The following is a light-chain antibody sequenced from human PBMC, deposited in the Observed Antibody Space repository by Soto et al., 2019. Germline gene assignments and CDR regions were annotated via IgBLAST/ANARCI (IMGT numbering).Light chain of an antibody. CDR2: GGS. J-gene: IGKJ3*01. CDR1: QSVSGSK. Sequence: EIVLTQSPGPLSLSPGSRATLSCRASQSVSGSKLAWYQQRPGQAPRLLIYGGSSRATDIPARFSGSGSGTEYNLTISRLEPEDFALYFCHQHGTSPFTFG. V-gene: IGKV3-20*01. CDR3: HQHGTSPFT.